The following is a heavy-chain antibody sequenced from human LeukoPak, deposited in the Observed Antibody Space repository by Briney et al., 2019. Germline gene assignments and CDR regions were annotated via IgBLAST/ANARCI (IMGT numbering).Heavy chain of an antibody. D-gene: IGHD5-18*01. CDR2: ITAYNGNT. Sequence: ASVKVSCKASGYTFTSYGISWVRQAPGQGLEWMGWITAYNGNTNYAQKLQGRVTMTTDTSTSTAYMELRSLRSDDTAVYYCARDIFGGRRYSYGLENWFDPWGQGTLVTVSS. CDR3: ARDIFGGRRYSYGLENWFDP. V-gene: IGHV1-18*01. CDR1: GYTFTSYG. J-gene: IGHJ5*02.